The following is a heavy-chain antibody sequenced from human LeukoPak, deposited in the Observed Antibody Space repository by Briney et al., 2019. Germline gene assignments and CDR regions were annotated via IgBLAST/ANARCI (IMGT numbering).Heavy chain of an antibody. V-gene: IGHV3-21*01. CDR3: ARGVYDIVAGYRPYFLDY. D-gene: IGHD3-9*01. Sequence: RGALRLSCAAPGFTLSSDSMDWGRRAPGKGLEWVPSTRRTSTYKYYANTVNGRFTDARDNAKSSLFLQMNNLRAEDTTVYYCARGVYDIVAGYRPYFLDYWGLGTLVTVSS. J-gene: IGHJ4*02. CDR1: GFTLSSDS. CDR2: TRRTSTYK.